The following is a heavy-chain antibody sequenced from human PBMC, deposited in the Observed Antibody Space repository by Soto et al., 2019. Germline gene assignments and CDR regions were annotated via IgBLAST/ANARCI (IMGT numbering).Heavy chain of an antibody. J-gene: IGHJ3*02. Sequence: ASVKVSCKTSGYTFTGYYMHWVRQAPGQVLEWMGWINPNSGGTNYAQKFQGRVTMTRDTSISTAYMELSRLRSDDTAVYYCAIDNGITIVLPVDIWGQGTSVTV. CDR3: AIDNGITIVLPVDI. D-gene: IGHD3-10*01. CDR2: INPNSGGT. V-gene: IGHV1-2*02. CDR1: GYTFTGYY.